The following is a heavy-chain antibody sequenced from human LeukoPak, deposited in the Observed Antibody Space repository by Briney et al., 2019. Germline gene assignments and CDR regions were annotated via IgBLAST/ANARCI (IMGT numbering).Heavy chain of an antibody. J-gene: IGHJ4*02. CDR3: TTVLWEYQLLSGQADY. Sequence: GGSLRLSCAACGFTFRNAWMSGARQARGRGGEWVGRIKSKTDGGTTDYAAHVKGRFTISRDDSKNTPYMQMNSLKTEDTAVYYCTTVLWEYQLLSGQADYWGQGTLVTVSS. CDR1: GFTFRNAW. D-gene: IGHD2-2*01. V-gene: IGHV3-15*01. CDR2: IKSKTDGGTT.